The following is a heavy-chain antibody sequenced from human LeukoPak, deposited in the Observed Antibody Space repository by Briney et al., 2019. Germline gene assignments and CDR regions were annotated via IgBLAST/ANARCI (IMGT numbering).Heavy chain of an antibody. CDR2: IYHSGST. D-gene: IGHD6-19*01. V-gene: IGHV4-38-2*02. Sequence: SETLSLTCTVSGYSISSGYYWGWIRQPPGKGLEWIGSIYHSGSTYYNPSLKSRVTISVDTSRNQFSLKLSSVTAADTAVYYCARDDSSGWYFYGMDVWGQGTTVTVSS. CDR3: ARDDSSGWYFYGMDV. CDR1: GYSISSGYY. J-gene: IGHJ6*02.